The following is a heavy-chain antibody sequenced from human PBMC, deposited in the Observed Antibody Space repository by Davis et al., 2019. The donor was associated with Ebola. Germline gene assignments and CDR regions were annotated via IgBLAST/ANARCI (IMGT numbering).Heavy chain of an antibody. D-gene: IGHD3-9*01. CDR2: IWDDGSNK. CDR3: ARSYHDILTGYYY. J-gene: IGHJ4*02. CDR1: GFTFSSNS. V-gene: IGHV3-33*08. Sequence: GGSLRLSCAASGFTFSSNSMNWVRQAPGKGLQWVAVIWDDGSNKYYADSVKGRFTISRDNSKNTLYLQMNSLRAEDTAVYYCARSYHDILTGYYYWGQGTLVTVSS.